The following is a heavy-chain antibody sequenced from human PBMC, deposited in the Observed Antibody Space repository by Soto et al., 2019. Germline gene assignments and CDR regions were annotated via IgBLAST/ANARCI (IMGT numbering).Heavy chain of an antibody. CDR3: ARPMVRGVIPQNHFYYYYGMDV. V-gene: IGHV1-18*01. CDR1: GYTFTSYG. J-gene: IGHJ6*02. D-gene: IGHD3-10*01. CDR2: ISAYNGNT. Sequence: ASVKVSCKASGYTFTSYGISWVRQAPGQGLEWMGWISAYNGNTNYAQKLQGRVTMTTDTSTSTAYMELRSLRSDDTAVYYCARPMVRGVIPQNHFYYYYGMDVWGQGTTVTVSS.